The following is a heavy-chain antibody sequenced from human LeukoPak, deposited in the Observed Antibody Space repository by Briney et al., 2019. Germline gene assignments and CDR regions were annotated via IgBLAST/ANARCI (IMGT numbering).Heavy chain of an antibody. CDR1: GGSFSGYY. D-gene: IGHD6-13*01. V-gene: IGHV4-34*01. Sequence: PSETLSLTCAVYGGSFSGYYWSWIRQPPGKGLEWIGEINHSGSTNYNPSLKSRVTISVDTSKNQFSLKLSSVTAADTAVYYCASAGYSSSWLPYYYYYYMDVWGKGTTVTVSS. CDR3: ASAGYSSSWLPYYYYYYMDV. J-gene: IGHJ6*03. CDR2: INHSGST.